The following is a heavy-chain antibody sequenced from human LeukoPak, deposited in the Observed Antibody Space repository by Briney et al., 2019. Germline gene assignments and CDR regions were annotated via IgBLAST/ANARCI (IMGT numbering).Heavy chain of an antibody. J-gene: IGHJ4*02. CDR1: GFTLNSYS. CDR3: ARDRWLDY. Sequence: GGCLRLSRAASGFTLNSYSMNGVPDAPGKGLEWGSSISSSSSYIYYADSVKGRFTISRDNAKNSLYLQRNSLRVEDTAVYYCARDRWLDYWGQGTLVTVSS. CDR2: ISSSSSYI. V-gene: IGHV3-21*06. D-gene: IGHD4-23*01.